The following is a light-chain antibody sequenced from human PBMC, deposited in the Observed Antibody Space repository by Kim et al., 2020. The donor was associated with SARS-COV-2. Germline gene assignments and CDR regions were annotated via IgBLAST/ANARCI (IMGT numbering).Light chain of an antibody. CDR2: LNSDGSH. Sequence: GASGKLTCTLSSGHSSYAIAWHPQQPEQGPRYLMKLNSDGSHSKGDGIPDRFSGSSSGAERYLTVSSLQSEDEADYYCQTWGTGIGFGGGTKLTVL. CDR1: SGHSSYA. V-gene: IGLV4-69*01. J-gene: IGLJ3*02. CDR3: QTWGTGIG.